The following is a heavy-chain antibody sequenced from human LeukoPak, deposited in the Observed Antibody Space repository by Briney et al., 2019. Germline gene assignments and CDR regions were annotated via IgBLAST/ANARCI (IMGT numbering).Heavy chain of an antibody. J-gene: IGHJ4*02. Sequence: GGSLRLSCAASGFTFSNAWMSWVRQAPGKGLEWVGRIKSKTDGGTTDYAAPVKGRFTISRDSAKNSLYLQMNSLRAEDTAVYYCARGPYSSNWYVDYWGQGTLVTVAS. V-gene: IGHV3-15*01. CDR2: IKSKTDGGTT. CDR3: ARGPYSSNWYVDY. CDR1: GFTFSNAW. D-gene: IGHD6-13*01.